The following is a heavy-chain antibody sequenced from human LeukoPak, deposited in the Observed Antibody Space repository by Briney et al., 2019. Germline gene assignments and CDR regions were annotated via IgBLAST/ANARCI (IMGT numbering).Heavy chain of an antibody. CDR1: RVTFRSDG. V-gene: IGHV3-30*02. J-gene: IGHJ4*02. CDR3: AKERGVGAGRTYLLLYYFDY. Sequence: GGSLRLSRAASRVTFRSDGMHWVPEAPGKGLGRVAFIRNDGSNKYYVESVKGRFTISRDNSKITLYLQMNSLRAEDTAVYYCAKERGVGAGRTYLLLYYFDYCGQGTLVTVSS. CDR2: IRNDGSNK. D-gene: IGHD6-13*01.